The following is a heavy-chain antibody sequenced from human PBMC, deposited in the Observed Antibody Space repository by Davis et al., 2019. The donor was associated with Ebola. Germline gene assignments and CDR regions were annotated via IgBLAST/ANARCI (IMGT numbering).Heavy chain of an antibody. CDR3: ARSYSSSSPWGMDV. Sequence: ASVKVSCKASGYSFTNYYIHWVRQAPGQGLEWMGRINADSGDTNYSQKFQGRVTMTRDTSTSTVYMELSSLRSEDTAVYYCARSYSSSSPWGMDVWGKGTTVTVSS. J-gene: IGHJ6*04. D-gene: IGHD6-6*01. CDR1: GYSFTNYY. CDR2: INADSGDT. V-gene: IGHV1-2*06.